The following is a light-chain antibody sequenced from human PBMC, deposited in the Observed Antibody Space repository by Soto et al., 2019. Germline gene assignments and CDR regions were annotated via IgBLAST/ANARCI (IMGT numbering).Light chain of an antibody. CDR2: HAS. CDR1: QSISNW. V-gene: IGKV1-5*01. J-gene: IGKJ4*01. CDR3: QQYNSYLVT. Sequence: PPNLQAFVGARITITCRASQSISNWLAWYQQKPGTAPKVLIYHASNLQSGVPSRFSGSGSGTEFTLAISSLQPDDFATYYCQQYNSYLVTCGGGNKGDIK.